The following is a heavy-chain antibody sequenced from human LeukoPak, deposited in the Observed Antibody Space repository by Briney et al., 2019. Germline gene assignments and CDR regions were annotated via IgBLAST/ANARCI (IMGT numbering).Heavy chain of an antibody. CDR1: GCTFSSYA. V-gene: IGHV1-69*04. J-gene: IGHJ2*01. CDR2: IIPILGIP. Sequence: SVKVSCKASGCTFSSYAISWVRQAPGQGLEWMGRIIPILGIPNYAQKFQGRVTITADKSTTTAYMELSSLRSEDTAVYYCATEAIVVVTARDYWYFDLWGRGTLVTASS. CDR3: ATEAIVVVTARDYWYFDL. D-gene: IGHD2-21*02.